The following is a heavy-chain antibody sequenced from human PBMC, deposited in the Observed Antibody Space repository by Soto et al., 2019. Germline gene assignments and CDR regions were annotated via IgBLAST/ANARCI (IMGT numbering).Heavy chain of an antibody. J-gene: IGHJ4*02. CDR1: GGSVSSSFFD. CDR2: IYYTGTT. Sequence: LTLTCTVSGGSVSSSFFDLSWVRQPPGQRLEWIGYIYYTGTTSYNPSLASRVAMSVDTSKKQFTLNLRSLTAADTARYYCARLTTSSGWSLFDSWGQEMLVTVSS. CDR3: ARLTTSSGWSLFDS. V-gene: IGHV4-61*01. D-gene: IGHD6-13*01.